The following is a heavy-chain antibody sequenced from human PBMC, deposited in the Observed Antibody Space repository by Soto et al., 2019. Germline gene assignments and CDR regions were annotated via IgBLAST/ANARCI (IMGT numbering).Heavy chain of an antibody. CDR3: AHSSSSLQLRDAFDI. CDR2: IYWDDDK. CDR1: GFSLRSSGMG. J-gene: IGHJ3*02. Sequence: QITVKESGPTVVKPTQTLTLTCTFSGFSLRSSGMGVGWIRQPPGKALEWLALIYWDDDKRYSPSLKSRLNITKDTFKNQVVLTMTNMDPVDTATYFCAHSSSSLQLRDAFDIWGQATMVTVSS. D-gene: IGHD1-1*01. V-gene: IGHV2-5*02.